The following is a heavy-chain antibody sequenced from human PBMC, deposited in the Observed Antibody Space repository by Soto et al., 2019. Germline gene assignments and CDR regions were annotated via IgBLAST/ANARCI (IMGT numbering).Heavy chain of an antibody. D-gene: IGHD6-13*01. CDR1: GGSISSGAYY. V-gene: IGHV4-31*03. J-gene: IGHJ5*02. CDR3: ARVSATGTRWFDP. CDR2: ISHRGTA. Sequence: PSETLSLTCTVSGGSISSGAYYWGWIRQHPGKGLEWIGYISHRGTAYYTPSLKSRVSLPVDPSKSQFSLNVTSLTAADKAVYYCARVSATGTRWFDPWGPGTLVTVSS.